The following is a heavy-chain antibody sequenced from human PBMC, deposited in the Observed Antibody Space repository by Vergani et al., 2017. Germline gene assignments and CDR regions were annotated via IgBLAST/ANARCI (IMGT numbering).Heavy chain of an antibody. Sequence: QVQLVESGGGVVQPGRSLRLSCAASGFTFSSYAMHWVRQAPGKGLEWVAVISYDGSNKYYADSVKGRFTISRDNSKNTLYLQMNSLRAEDTAVYYCAKVRVVSGSSPFDYWGQGTLVTVSS. CDR3: AKVRVVSGSSPFDY. CDR1: GFTFSSYA. CDR2: ISYDGSNK. J-gene: IGHJ4*02. D-gene: IGHD1-26*01. V-gene: IGHV3-30-3*01.